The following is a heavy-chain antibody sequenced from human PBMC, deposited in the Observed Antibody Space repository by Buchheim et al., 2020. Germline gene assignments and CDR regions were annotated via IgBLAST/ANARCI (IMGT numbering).Heavy chain of an antibody. CDR2: ISSRGDTI. Sequence: EVQLVESGGGLVQPGGSLRLSCAASGFMFSSYEMNWVRQAPGKGLEWVSYISSRGDTIHYAASVKGRFTISRDNAQNSLDLQMNSLRVDDTAVYYCARDRGFVIDYWGQGAL. CDR3: ARDRGFVIDY. J-gene: IGHJ4*02. CDR1: GFMFSSYE. D-gene: IGHD3-10*01. V-gene: IGHV3-48*03.